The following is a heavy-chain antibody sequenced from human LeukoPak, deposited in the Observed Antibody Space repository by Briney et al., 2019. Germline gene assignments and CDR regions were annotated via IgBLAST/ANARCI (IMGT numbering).Heavy chain of an antibody. CDR3: ATAARARHYFDY. Sequence: PSETLSLTCAASGESLSSYCWNWIRQSPGRGLEWIGEMNRSGSTNYNPSLKRQVTISVDRSKDLLSLRLNSVTAADTAVYYCATAARARHYFDYWGQGSLVTVSS. CDR1: GESLSSYC. V-gene: IGHV4-34*01. CDR2: MNRSGST. J-gene: IGHJ4*02.